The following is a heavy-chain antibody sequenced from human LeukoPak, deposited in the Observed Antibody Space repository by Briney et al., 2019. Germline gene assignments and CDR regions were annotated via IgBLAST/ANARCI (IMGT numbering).Heavy chain of an antibody. CDR3: TGDCSSTSCYGY. CDR1: GFTVSSDY. CDR2: ITSSSSSI. V-gene: IGHV3-48*02. Sequence: PGGSLRLSCAASGFTVSSDYMTWVRQAPGKGLEWVSYITSSSSSIYYADSVKGRFTTSRDNAKNSLYLQMNSLRDEDTAVYYCTGDCSSTSCYGYWGQGTLVTVSP. D-gene: IGHD2-2*01. J-gene: IGHJ4*02.